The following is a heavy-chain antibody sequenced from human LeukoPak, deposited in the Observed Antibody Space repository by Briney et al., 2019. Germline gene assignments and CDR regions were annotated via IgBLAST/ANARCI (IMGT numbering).Heavy chain of an antibody. D-gene: IGHD3-10*01. CDR2: INAGNGNT. Sequence: ASVKVSCKASGYTFTSYAMHWVRQAPGQRLEWMGWINAGNGNTKYSQKFQGRVTITRDTSASTAYMELSSLRSEDTAVYYCARDSVILLWFGELGGGIDYWGQGTLVTVSS. V-gene: IGHV1-3*01. CDR1: GYTFTSYA. J-gene: IGHJ4*02. CDR3: ARDSVILLWFGELGGGIDY.